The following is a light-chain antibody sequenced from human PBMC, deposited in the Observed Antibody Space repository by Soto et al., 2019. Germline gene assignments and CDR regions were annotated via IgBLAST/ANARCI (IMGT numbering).Light chain of an antibody. J-gene: IGLJ2*01. Sequence: QSALTQPASVSGSPGQSITISCTGTSSDVGGYNYVSWYQQHPGKAPKHMIYAVSNRPSGVSKRFSGSKSGNTASLTISGLQAEDEAYYYCSSYTSSSTPVVFGGGTQLTVL. CDR1: SSDVGGYNY. V-gene: IGLV2-14*01. CDR2: AVS. CDR3: SSYTSSSTPVV.